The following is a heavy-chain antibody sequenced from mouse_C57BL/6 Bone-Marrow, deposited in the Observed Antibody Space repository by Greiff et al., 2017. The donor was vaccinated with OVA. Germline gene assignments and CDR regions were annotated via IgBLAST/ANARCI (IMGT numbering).Heavy chain of an antibody. J-gene: IGHJ2*01. D-gene: IGHD2-5*01. CDR3: TRVYYSNFFFDY. CDR2: ISSGGDYI. CDR1: GFTFSSYA. V-gene: IGHV5-9-1*02. Sequence: EVKVVESGEGLVKPGGSLKLSCAASGFTFSSYAMSWVRQTPEKRLEWVAYISSGGDYIYYADTVKGRFTISRDNARNTLYLQMSSLKSEDTAMYYCTRVYYSNFFFDYWGQGTTLTVSS.